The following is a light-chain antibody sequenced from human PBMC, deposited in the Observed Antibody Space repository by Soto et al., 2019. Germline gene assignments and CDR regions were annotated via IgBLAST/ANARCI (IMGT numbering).Light chain of an antibody. CDR2: AAS. J-gene: IGKJ4*01. CDR3: QQADSLPLT. V-gene: IGKV1-12*01. Sequence: DIQLTQSPSSVSASVGDRVTITCRASRDISSWLAWYQQKPGQAPNILVFAASTLQRGVPTRFSGRGSGTEFTLTIDSLQPEDFATYYCQQADSLPLTLGGGAKV. CDR1: RDISSW.